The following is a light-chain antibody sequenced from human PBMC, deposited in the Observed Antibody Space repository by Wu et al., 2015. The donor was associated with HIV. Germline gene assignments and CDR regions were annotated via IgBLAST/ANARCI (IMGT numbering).Light chain of an antibody. J-gene: IGKJ5*01. Sequence: EIVLTQFPVTLSVSQGERATLSCRANQILGTFLAWYQQRPGQSPRLLIYDTSTRATGIPARFSATASGTDFTLTITNLEPDDSAIYYCQHLSSWSPISFGQGTRLEIK. CDR2: DTS. CDR1: QILGTF. V-gene: IGKV3-11*01. CDR3: QHLSSWSPIS.